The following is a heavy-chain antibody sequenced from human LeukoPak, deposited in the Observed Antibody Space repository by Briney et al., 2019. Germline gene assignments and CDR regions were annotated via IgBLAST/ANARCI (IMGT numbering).Heavy chain of an antibody. CDR2: IYHSGST. J-gene: IGHJ4*02. Sequence: SETLSLTCAVSGYSISSGYYWGWIRQPPGKGLEWIGSIYHSGSTYYNPSLKSRVTISVDTSKNQFSLKLSSVTAADTAVYHCARGSLFLSLWFGELYVYWGQGTLVTVSS. D-gene: IGHD3-10*01. CDR1: GYSISSGYY. V-gene: IGHV4-38-2*01. CDR3: ARGSLFLSLWFGELYVY.